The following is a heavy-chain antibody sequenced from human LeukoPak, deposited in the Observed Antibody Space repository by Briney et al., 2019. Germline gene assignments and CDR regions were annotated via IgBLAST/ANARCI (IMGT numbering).Heavy chain of an antibody. D-gene: IGHD1-26*01. CDR3: ALVGATIFHWFDS. V-gene: IGHV4-39*01. Sequence: SETLSLTCTVSGGSISSSSYYWGWIRQPPGKGLEWIGSIYYSGSTYYNPSLKSRVTISVDTSKNQFSLKLSSVTAADTAVYYCALVGATIFHWFDSWGQGTLVTVSS. J-gene: IGHJ5*01. CDR1: GGSISSSSYY. CDR2: IYYSGST.